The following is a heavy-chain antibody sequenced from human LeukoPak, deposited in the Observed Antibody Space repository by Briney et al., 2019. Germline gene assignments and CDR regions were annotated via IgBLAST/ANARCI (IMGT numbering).Heavy chain of an antibody. CDR3: ARDWYSSKMDVFDI. D-gene: IGHD6-19*01. V-gene: IGHV3-48*02. Sequence: GRSLRLSCAVSGFTFSSYAMNWVRQAPGKGLEWVSYITSSGGTIYDADSVKGRFTISRDNAKNSLYLQMNSLRDEDTAVYYCARDWYSSKMDVFDIWGQGTMVTVSS. J-gene: IGHJ3*02. CDR2: ITSSGGTI. CDR1: GFTFSSYA.